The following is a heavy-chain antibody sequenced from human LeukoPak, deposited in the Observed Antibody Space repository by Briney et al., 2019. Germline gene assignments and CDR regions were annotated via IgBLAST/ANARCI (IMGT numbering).Heavy chain of an antibody. CDR2: IYTSGST. Sequence: PSETLSLTCIVYGGSISSGSYYWSWIRQPAGKGLEWIGRIYTSGSTNYNPSLKSRVTISVDTPKNQFSLKLSSVTAADTAVYYCARGIAARGVLYYFDYWGQGTLVTVSS. V-gene: IGHV4-61*02. J-gene: IGHJ4*02. CDR1: GGSISSGSYY. D-gene: IGHD6-6*01. CDR3: ARGIAARGVLYYFDY.